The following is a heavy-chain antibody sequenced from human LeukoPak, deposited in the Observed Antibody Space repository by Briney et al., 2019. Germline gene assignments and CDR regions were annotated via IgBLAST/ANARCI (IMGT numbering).Heavy chain of an antibody. CDR3: ASSHCSGGSCYLYYFDY. CDR2: IIPIFGTA. CDR1: GGTFISYA. Sequence: SVKVSCKASGGTFISYAISWVRQAPGQGLEWMGGIIPIFGTANYAQKFQGRVTIAADESTSTAYMELSSLRSEDTAVYYCASSHCSGGSCYLYYFDYWGQGTLVTVSS. D-gene: IGHD2-15*01. V-gene: IGHV1-69*01. J-gene: IGHJ4*02.